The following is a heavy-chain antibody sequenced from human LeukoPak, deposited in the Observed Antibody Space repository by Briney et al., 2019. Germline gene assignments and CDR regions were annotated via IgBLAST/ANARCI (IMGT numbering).Heavy chain of an antibody. J-gene: IGHJ4*02. V-gene: IGHV3-9*01. CDR3: AKDFKGSYGPYYFDY. CDR2: ISWNSGSI. Sequence: GGSLRLSCAASGFTFGDHFMNWFRQAPGKGLEWVSGISWNSGSIGYADSVKGRFTISRDNAKNSLYLQMNSLRAEDTALHYCAKDFKGSYGPYYFDYWGQGTLVTVSS. CDR1: GFTFGDHF. D-gene: IGHD3-16*01.